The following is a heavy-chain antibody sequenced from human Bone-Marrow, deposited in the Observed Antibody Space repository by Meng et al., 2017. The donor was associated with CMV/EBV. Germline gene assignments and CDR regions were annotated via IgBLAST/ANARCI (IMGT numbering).Heavy chain of an antibody. J-gene: IGHJ6*02. CDR3: ARERGGVGIVVVPAKNYYYGMDV. CDR2: ISAYNGNT. Sequence: ASVKVSCKASGYTFTSYGISWVRQAPGQGLEWMGWISAYNGNTNYAQKLQGRVTMTTDTSTSTAYMELRSLRSDDTAVYYCARERGGVGIVVVPAKNYYYGMDVWGQGTTVTVSS. D-gene: IGHD2-2*01. CDR1: GYTFTSYG. V-gene: IGHV1-18*01.